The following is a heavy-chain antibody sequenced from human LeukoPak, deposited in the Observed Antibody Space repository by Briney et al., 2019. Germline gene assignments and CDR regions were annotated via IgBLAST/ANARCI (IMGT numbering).Heavy chain of an antibody. CDR3: ARKGGSRPSDAFDI. V-gene: IGHV3-7*03. J-gene: IGHJ3*02. CDR1: GFTFSQYW. CDR2: IKQDGHEN. Sequence: GGSLRLSCVASGFTFSQYWMSWVRQAPGKGLEWVANIKQDGHENYYADSVKGRFTISRDNAENSLFLQMNSLRVEDTAVYYCARKGGSRPSDAFDIWGQGTMVTVSS. D-gene: IGHD2-15*01.